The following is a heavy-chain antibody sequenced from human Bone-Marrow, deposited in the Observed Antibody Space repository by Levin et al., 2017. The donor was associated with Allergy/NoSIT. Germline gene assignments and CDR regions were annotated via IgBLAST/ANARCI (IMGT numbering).Heavy chain of an antibody. CDR3: AGTESCSSTSCVGAFDI. CDR2: IYYSGST. CDR1: GGSISSYY. Sequence: SETLSLTCTVSGGSISSYYWSWIRQPPGKGLEWIGYIYYSGSTNYNPSLKSRVTISVDTSKNQFSLKLSSVTAADTAVYYCAGTESCSSTSCVGAFDIWGQGTMVTVSS. J-gene: IGHJ3*02. D-gene: IGHD2-2*01. V-gene: IGHV4-59*01.